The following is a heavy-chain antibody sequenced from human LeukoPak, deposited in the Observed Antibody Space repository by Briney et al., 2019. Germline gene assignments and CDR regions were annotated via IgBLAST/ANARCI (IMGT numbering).Heavy chain of an antibody. J-gene: IGHJ1*01. V-gene: IGHV1-24*01. CDR1: GYTLTELS. CDR3: ATDELPHSAEYFQH. CDR2: FDPEDGET. Sequence: ASVKVCCKVSGYTLTELSMHWVRQAPGKGLEWMGGFDPEDGETTYAQKFQGRVTMTEDTSTDTAYMELSSLRSEDTAVYYCATDELPHSAEYFQHWGQGTLVTVSS. D-gene: IGHD2-15*01.